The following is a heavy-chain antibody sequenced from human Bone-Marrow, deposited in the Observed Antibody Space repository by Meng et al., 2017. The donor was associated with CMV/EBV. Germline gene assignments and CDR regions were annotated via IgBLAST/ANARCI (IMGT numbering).Heavy chain of an antibody. D-gene: IGHD2-15*01. J-gene: IGHJ4*02. Sequence: KVSCKGAGYSFTGYWIGWVRQMPEKGLEWMGSIYPGDSDTRYSPSFQGHVTISVDKSISTAYLQWSSLKASDTAMYYCARIGLLEYYFDYWGQGTLVTVSS. CDR3: ARIGLLEYYFDY. CDR2: IYPGDSDT. CDR1: GYSFTGYW. V-gene: IGHV5-51*01.